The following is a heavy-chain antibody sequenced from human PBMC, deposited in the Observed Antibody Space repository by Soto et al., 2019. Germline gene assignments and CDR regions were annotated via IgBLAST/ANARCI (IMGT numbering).Heavy chain of an antibody. D-gene: IGHD3-22*01. J-gene: IGHJ4*02. CDR3: AKAAYDSSGYYYAPDY. CDR1: GFSFSSYA. CDR2: ITGSGGTT. Sequence: PGGSLRLSCAASGFSFSSYAMIWVRQAPGKGLEWVSAITGSGGTTYYADSVKGRFTISRDNSKNTLHLEINSLRAEDTAVYYCAKAAYDSSGYYYAPDYWGQGTLVTVSS. V-gene: IGHV3-23*01.